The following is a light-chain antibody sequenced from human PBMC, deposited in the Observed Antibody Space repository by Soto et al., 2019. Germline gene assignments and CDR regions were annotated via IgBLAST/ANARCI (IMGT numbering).Light chain of an antibody. CDR1: QSVSSY. V-gene: IGKV3-11*01. J-gene: IGKJ4*01. CDR2: DAS. CDR3: QPCVDCLS. Sequence: EIVLTQSPATLSLSPGERATLSCRASQSVSSYLAWYQQKPGQAPTLLIYDASNRVTGIPARISGSGSGTDFTPTISSVEPEELAFYYCQPCVDCLSFGGGTKLELK.